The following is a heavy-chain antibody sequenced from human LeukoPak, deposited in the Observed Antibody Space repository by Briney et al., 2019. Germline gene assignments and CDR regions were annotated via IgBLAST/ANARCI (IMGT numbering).Heavy chain of an antibody. CDR2: VSGTGTST. D-gene: IGHD3-3*01. Sequence: GGSLRLSCKASGFTFHNYAMTWVRQAPGKGLDWVSTVSGTGTSTFYADSVKVRATISRDNSKNMLYLQMSSLRPEDTVMYYCAKGYYDSHRGFFEYWGLGTLVTVSS. V-gene: IGHV3-23*01. J-gene: IGHJ4*02. CDR3: AKGYYDSHRGFFEY. CDR1: GFTFHNYA.